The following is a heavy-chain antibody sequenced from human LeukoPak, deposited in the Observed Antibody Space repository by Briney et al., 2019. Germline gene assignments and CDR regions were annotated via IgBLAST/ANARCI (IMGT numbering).Heavy chain of an antibody. D-gene: IGHD3-3*01. V-gene: IGHV3-23*01. J-gene: IGHJ6*02. CDR3: ARTSGYYSNYHGMDV. CDR2: ISGSGDYT. Sequence: GGSLRLSCAVSGFTFSGYAMSWVRQAPGKGLEWVSPISGSGDYTYYADSVKGRFSISRDNSKNTLHLQMNSLRAEDTAVYYCARTSGYYSNYHGMDVWGQGTTVTVSS. CDR1: GFTFSGYA.